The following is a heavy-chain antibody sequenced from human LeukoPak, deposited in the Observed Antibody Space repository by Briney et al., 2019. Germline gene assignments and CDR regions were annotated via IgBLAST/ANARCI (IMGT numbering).Heavy chain of an antibody. V-gene: IGHV3-21*01. CDR1: RLTFSSYS. D-gene: IGHD6-13*01. CDR3: ARGKYSSSWRHHFNYYYYYMDV. Sequence: GGSLRLSCAVSRLTFSSYSMNWVRQPPGGGREGVSCISSSSRYIYYTDSVKGRFTISRDNAKNSLYLQMTCLRAEDTAVYYCARGKYSSSWRHHFNYYYYYMDVWGKGTTVTVSS. CDR2: ISSSSRYI. J-gene: IGHJ6*03.